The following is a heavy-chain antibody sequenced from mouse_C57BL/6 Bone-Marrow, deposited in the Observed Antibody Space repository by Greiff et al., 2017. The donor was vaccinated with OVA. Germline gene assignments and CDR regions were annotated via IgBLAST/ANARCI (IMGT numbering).Heavy chain of an antibody. CDR3: ARSRYYGSSFAMDY. D-gene: IGHD1-1*01. Sequence: QVQLQQSGAELVKPGASVKISCKASGYTFTDYYINWVKQRPGQGLEWIGKIGPGSGSTYYNEKFKGKATLTSDKSSSTAYMQLSSLTSEDSAVYFCARSRYYGSSFAMDYWGQGTSVTVSS. V-gene: IGHV1-77*01. J-gene: IGHJ4*01. CDR1: GYTFTDYY. CDR2: IGPGSGST.